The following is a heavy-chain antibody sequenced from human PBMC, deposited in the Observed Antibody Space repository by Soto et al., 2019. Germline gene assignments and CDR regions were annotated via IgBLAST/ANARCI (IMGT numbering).Heavy chain of an antibody. CDR1: GGSIRIGDYY. Sequence: PSEPLSLTSTVSGGSIRIGDYYWSWIRQPPGKGLEWIGYIYYSGSTYYNPSLKSRVTISVDTSKTQFSLKLSSVTAADTAVYYCATLTYTSGLDYWGQGTLVTVSS. V-gene: IGHV4-30-4*01. D-gene: IGHD6-19*01. J-gene: IGHJ4*02. CDR2: IYYSGST. CDR3: ATLTYTSGLDY.